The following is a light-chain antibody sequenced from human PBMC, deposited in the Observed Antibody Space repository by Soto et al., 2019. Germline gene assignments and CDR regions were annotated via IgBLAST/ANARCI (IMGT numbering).Light chain of an antibody. CDR1: QSVSSSS. CDR3: QQYGSSSIT. Sequence: EIGLTQSPGSLSLSPGERATLSCRASQSVSSSSLAWNQQKPGQAPRLLIYSTSSRATGIPDRFSGSGSGTDFTLTISRLEPEDFAVYYCQQYGSSSITFGQGTRLEIK. V-gene: IGKV3-20*01. CDR2: STS. J-gene: IGKJ5*01.